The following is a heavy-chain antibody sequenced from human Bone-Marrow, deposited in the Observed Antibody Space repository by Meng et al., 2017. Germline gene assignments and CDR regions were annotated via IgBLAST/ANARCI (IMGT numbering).Heavy chain of an antibody. J-gene: IGHJ5*02. D-gene: IGHD6-13*01. CDR1: GFSLSTSGVG. Sequence: QITFKESGPPLVTPTQTPTLTCTFSGFSLSTSGVGVGWIRQPPGKALEWLALIYWNDDKRYSPSLKSRLTITKDTSKNQVVLTMTNMDPVDTATYYCAHDSYIAAADWFDPWGQGTLVTVSS. V-gene: IGHV2-5*01. CDR2: IYWNDDK. CDR3: AHDSYIAAADWFDP.